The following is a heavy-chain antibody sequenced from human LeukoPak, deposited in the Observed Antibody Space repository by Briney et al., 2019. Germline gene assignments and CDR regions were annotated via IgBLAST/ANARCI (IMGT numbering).Heavy chain of an antibody. Sequence: SETLSLTCTVSGGSITNYYWNWIRQPPGKGLEWIGNIFYSGSTRYTPSLKSRVTISVDTSKNQVSLKLTSVSAADTAVYYCARYDSSGFYQYYIDYWGQGTLVTVSS. CDR3: ARYDSSGFYQYYIDY. J-gene: IGHJ4*02. CDR1: GGSITNYY. V-gene: IGHV4-59*01. D-gene: IGHD3-22*01. CDR2: IFYSGST.